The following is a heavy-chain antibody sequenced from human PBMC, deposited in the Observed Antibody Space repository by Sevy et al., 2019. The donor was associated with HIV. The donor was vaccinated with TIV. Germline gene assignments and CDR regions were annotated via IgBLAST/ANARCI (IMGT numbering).Heavy chain of an antibody. CDR3: ARPRYYYYYGMDV. V-gene: IGHV3-7*03. J-gene: IGHJ6*02. CDR2: IKQGGSEK. CDR1: GFTFSSYW. Sequence: GGSLRLSCAASGFTFSSYWMSWVRQAPGKGLEWVANIKQGGSEKYYVDSVKGRFTISRDNAKNSLYLQMNSLRAEDTAVYYCARPRYYYYYGMDVWGQGTTVTVSS.